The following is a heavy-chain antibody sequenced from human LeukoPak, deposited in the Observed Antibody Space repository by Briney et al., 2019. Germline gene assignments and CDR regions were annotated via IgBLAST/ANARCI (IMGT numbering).Heavy chain of an antibody. D-gene: IGHD2-21*02. CDR3: VRDGDTRNWFDP. J-gene: IGHJ5*02. CDR1: GGTFSSYA. CDR2: IIPIFGTA. Sequence: SVKVSCKASGGTFSSYAISWVRQAPGQGLEWMGGIIPIFGTANYAQKFQGRVTITTDESTSTVYMELSSLRSEDTAVYYCVRDGDTRNWFDPWGQGTLVTVSS. V-gene: IGHV1-69*05.